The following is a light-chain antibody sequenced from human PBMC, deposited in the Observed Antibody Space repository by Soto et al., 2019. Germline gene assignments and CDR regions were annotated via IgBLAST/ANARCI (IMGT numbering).Light chain of an antibody. Sequence: SVLTQPGSVSGSPGQAITISCTGTSSDVGGYTYVSWYQQHPGKAPKFIIYDVSNRPSGVSNRFSGSKSGNTASLTISGLQAEDEADYYCSSYTTSNTRQIVFGTGTKVTVL. J-gene: IGLJ1*01. CDR1: SSDVGGYTY. CDR2: DVS. CDR3: SSYTTSNTRQIV. V-gene: IGLV2-14*01.